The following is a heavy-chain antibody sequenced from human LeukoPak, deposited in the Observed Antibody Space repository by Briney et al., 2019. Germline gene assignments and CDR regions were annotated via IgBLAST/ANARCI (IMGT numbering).Heavy chain of an antibody. D-gene: IGHD1-26*01. CDR3: ARLTSTMVGPTFNWFDP. CDR2: FYYTGST. J-gene: IGHJ5*02. CDR1: GGSISRSY. V-gene: IGHV4-59*01. Sequence: SETLSLTCTVSGGSISRSYWRWIRQPPGKGLEWIGYFYYTGSTKYNPSLTSRVTISVDTSKNQVSLRLTSVTTVDTAVYYCARLTSTMVGPTFNWFDPWGQGILVTVSS.